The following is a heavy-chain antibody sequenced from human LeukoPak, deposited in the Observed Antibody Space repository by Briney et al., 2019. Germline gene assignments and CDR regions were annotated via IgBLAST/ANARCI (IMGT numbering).Heavy chain of an antibody. CDR2: ISAYNGNT. CDR1: GYTFTSYG. Sequence: ASVKVSCKASGYTFTSYGISWVRQAPGQRLEWMGWISAYNGNTNYAQKLQGRVTMTTDTSTSTAYMELRSLRSDDTAVYYCARVTVMDDYGDYALFFYYYGMDVWGQGTTVTVSS. J-gene: IGHJ6*02. CDR3: ARVTVMDDYGDYALFFYYYGMDV. D-gene: IGHD4-17*01. V-gene: IGHV1-18*01.